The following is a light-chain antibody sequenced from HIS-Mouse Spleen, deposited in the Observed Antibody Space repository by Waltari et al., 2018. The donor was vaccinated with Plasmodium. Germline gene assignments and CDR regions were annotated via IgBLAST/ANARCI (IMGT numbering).Light chain of an antibody. J-gene: IGKJ3*01. CDR3: QQYNNWSFT. CDR1: QSVSSN. CDR2: GAS. V-gene: IGKV3-15*01. Sequence: EIVMTQSQATLSVSPGERATPPCRASQSVSSNLAGYQQKPGQAPRRLIYGASTRATGIPARFSGSGSGTEFTLTISSLQSEDFAVYYCQQYNNWSFTFGPGTKVDIK.